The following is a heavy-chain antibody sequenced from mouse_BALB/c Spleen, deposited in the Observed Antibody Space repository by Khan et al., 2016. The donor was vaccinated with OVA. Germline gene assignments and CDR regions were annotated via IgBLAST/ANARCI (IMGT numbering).Heavy chain of an antibody. Sequence: VQLKESGPELVKPGASVKMSCKASGYTFTSYVMHWVKQKPGLGLEWIGYIYPFNDDTKYNEKFKGKATLTSDKSSSTAYMELISLTSEDSAVYVCAPVGTYYVSFAYWGQGTLVTVSA. CDR3: APVGTYYVSFAY. CDR1: GYTFTSYV. V-gene: IGHV1S136*01. D-gene: IGHD1-1*01. J-gene: IGHJ3*01. CDR2: IYPFNDDT.